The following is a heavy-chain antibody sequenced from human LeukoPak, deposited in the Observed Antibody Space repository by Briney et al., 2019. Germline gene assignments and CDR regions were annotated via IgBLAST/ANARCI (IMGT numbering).Heavy chain of an antibody. J-gene: IGHJ4*02. Sequence: SETLSLTCAVYGGSFSGYYWSWIRQPPGKGLEWIGEINHSGSTNYNPSLKSRVTISVDTSKNQFSLKLSSVTAADTAVYYCARGRKRFVVPAAIHYFDYWGQGTLVTVSS. V-gene: IGHV4-34*01. CDR2: INHSGST. CDR3: ARGRKRFVVPAAIHYFDY. D-gene: IGHD2-2*01. CDR1: GGSFSGYY.